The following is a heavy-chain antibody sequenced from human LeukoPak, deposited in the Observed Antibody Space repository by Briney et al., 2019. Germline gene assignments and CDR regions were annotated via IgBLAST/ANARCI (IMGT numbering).Heavy chain of an antibody. J-gene: IGHJ3*02. CDR1: GGSISSGNW. CDR3: ATYLGVTAAFDI. V-gene: IGHV3-53*01. CDR2: IYSGAGT. Sequence: PSETLSLTCAVSGGSISSGNWWSWVRQAPGKGLEWVSIIYSGAGTTYADSVKGRFTISRDKSKNTVYLQMNSLRVEDTAVYYCATYLGVTAAFDIWGLGTTVTVSP. D-gene: IGHD3-10*01.